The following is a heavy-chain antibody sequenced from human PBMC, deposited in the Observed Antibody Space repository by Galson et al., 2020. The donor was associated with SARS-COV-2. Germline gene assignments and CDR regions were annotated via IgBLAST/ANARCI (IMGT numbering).Heavy chain of an antibody. CDR3: ARDNNYVFDF. CDR2: IRAEGDA. D-gene: IGHD3-10*02. J-gene: IGHJ4*02. CDR1: GFVFSTDP. V-gene: IGHV3-48*02. Sequence: GGSLRLSCAASGFVFSTDPMNWVRLAPGKGLEWISNIRAEGDAYYAASVKGRFTSSRDNAKNSLYLQMDSLRDEDTAIYYCARDNNYVFDFWCQGILVTVSS.